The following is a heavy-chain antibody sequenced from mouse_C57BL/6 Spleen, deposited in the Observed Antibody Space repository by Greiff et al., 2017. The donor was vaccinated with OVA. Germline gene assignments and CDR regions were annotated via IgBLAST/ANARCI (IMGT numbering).Heavy chain of an antibody. CDR1: GYSITSGYY. CDR2: ISYDGSN. CDR3: ARGINYVTSIAY. J-gene: IGHJ3*01. D-gene: IGHD2-1*01. Sequence: EVQVVASGPGLVKPSQSLSLTCSVTGYSITSGYYWNWIRQLPGNKLEWMGYISYDGSNNYNPSLKNRISITRDTSKNQFFLKLNSVTTEDTATYYCARGINYVTSIAYWGQGTLVTVSA. V-gene: IGHV3-6*01.